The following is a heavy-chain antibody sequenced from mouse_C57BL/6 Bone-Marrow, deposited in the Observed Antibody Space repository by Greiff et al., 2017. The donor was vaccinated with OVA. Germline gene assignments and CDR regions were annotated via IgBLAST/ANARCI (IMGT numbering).Heavy chain of an antibody. V-gene: IGHV1-62-2*01. Sequence: QVQLQQSGAELVKPGASVKLSCKASGYTFTEYTIHWVKQRPGQGLEWIGWFYPGSGSIKYNEKFKDKATLTADKSSSTVYMELSILTSDDSAVYFCARHEDEYYGSSRAWFAYWGQGTLVTVSA. J-gene: IGHJ3*01. CDR2: FYPGSGSI. CDR3: ARHEDEYYGSSRAWFAY. D-gene: IGHD1-1*01. CDR1: GYTFTEYT.